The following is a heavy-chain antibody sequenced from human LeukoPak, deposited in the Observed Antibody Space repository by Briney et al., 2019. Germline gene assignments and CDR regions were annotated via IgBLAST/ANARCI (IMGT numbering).Heavy chain of an antibody. D-gene: IGHD1-26*01. CDR2: ISSSGSTI. V-gene: IGHV3-11*01. Sequence: GGSLRLSCAAPGFTFSDYYMSWIRQAPGKGLEWVSYISSSGSTIYYADSVKGRFTISRDNAKNSLYLQMNSLRAEDTAVYYCARANIVGATTFYYGMDVWGQGTTVTVSS. J-gene: IGHJ6*02. CDR1: GFTFSDYY. CDR3: ARANIVGATTFYYGMDV.